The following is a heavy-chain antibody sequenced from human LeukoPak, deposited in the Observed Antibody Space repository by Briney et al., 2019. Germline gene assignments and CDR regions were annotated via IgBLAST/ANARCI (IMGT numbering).Heavy chain of an antibody. Sequence: SETLSLTCAVSDDSFSSHYWTWIRQPPGKGLEWIGRIYTSGSTNYNPSLKSRVTMSVDTSKNQFSLKLSSVTAADTAVYYCARDRVGGTRETDAFDIWGQGTMVTVSS. CDR1: DDSFSSHY. CDR3: ARDRVGGTRETDAFDI. CDR2: IYTSGST. V-gene: IGHV4-4*07. D-gene: IGHD2-2*01. J-gene: IGHJ3*02.